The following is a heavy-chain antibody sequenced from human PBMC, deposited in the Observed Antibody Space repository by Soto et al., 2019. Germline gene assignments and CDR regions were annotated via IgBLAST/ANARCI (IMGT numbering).Heavy chain of an antibody. D-gene: IGHD3-22*01. CDR3: ASVDSSGTRGTDAFDI. CDR1: GGSISSSNW. CDR2: IYHSGST. Sequence: QVQLQESGPGLVKPSGTLSLTCAVSGGSISSSNWWSWVRQPPGKGLEWIGEIYHSGSTNYNPSLKSRVTISVDKSKNQFCLKLSSVTAADTAVYYCASVDSSGTRGTDAFDIWGQGTMVTVSS. V-gene: IGHV4-4*02. J-gene: IGHJ3*02.